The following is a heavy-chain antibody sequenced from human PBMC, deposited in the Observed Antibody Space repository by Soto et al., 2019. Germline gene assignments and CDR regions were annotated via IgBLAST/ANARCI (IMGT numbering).Heavy chain of an antibody. D-gene: IGHD6-19*01. CDR2: ISYEGSYK. CDR1: GFTFSSYS. CDR3: ARGAGIAVTATSFDY. Sequence: QVQLVESGGGVVQPGRSLRLSCAASGFTFSSYSMHWVRQAPGKGLEWVAVISYEGSYKYYADSVKGRFTISRDNSKNTLYLQMNSLRAEDTAVYYCARGAGIAVTATSFDYSGQRTLVTVSS. V-gene: IGHV3-30-3*01. J-gene: IGHJ4*02.